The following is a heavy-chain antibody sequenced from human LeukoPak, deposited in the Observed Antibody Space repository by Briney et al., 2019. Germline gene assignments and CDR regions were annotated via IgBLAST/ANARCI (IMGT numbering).Heavy chain of an antibody. Sequence: GGSLRLSCATSGFTFSKYGMHWVRQAPGKGLEWVAVIWHDETRTHYADSVKGRFTISRDNSQNTAFLQMSSLRAEDTAVYYCASPSGYYSSPFDYWGQGTLVTVSS. V-gene: IGHV3-33*01. CDR2: IWHDETRT. CDR3: ASPSGYYSSPFDY. CDR1: GFTFSKYG. J-gene: IGHJ4*02. D-gene: IGHD3-22*01.